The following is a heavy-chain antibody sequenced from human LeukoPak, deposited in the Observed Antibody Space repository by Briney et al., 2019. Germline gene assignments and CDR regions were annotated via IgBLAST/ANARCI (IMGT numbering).Heavy chain of an antibody. V-gene: IGHV3-23*01. Sequence: SGGSQRLSCAVSGITISNYAMSWVRQAPGKGLEWVSGISGSAGGTNCADSVKGRFTISRDNSMNTMYLQMNSLRAEDTAVYFCAKRGIVIRGLLIIGFHKEAYYFDSWGQGILVTVSS. CDR1: GITISNYA. J-gene: IGHJ4*02. D-gene: IGHD3-10*01. CDR3: AKRGIVIRGLLIIGFHKEAYYFDS. CDR2: ISGSAGGT.